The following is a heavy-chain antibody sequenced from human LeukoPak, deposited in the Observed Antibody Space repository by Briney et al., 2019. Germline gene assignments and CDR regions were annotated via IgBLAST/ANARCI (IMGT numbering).Heavy chain of an antibody. CDR3: ARDLLGNSGSYLRHPNGPPFDY. D-gene: IGHD1-26*01. CDR1: GFTFSSYW. V-gene: IGHV3-74*01. CDR2: INSDGSST. Sequence: GGSLRPSCAASGFTFSSYWMHWVRQAPGKGLVWVSRINSDGSSTSYADSVKGRFTISRDNAKNTLYLQMNSLRAEDTAVYYRARDLLGNSGSYLRHPNGPPFDYWGQGTLVTVSS. J-gene: IGHJ4*02.